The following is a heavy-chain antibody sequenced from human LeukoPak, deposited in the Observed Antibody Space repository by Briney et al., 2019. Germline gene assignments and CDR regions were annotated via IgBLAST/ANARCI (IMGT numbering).Heavy chain of an antibody. J-gene: IGHJ6*03. CDR3: ARDPFIAARLMGYYHYMDV. CDR2: IYHSGST. V-gene: IGHV4-38-2*02. Sequence: SETLSLTCAVSGYSISSGYYWGWIRQPPGNGLEWIGSIYHSGSTYYNPSLKSRVTISVDTSKNQFSLKLSSVTAADTAVYYCARDPFIAARLMGYYHYMDVWGKGTTVTVSS. CDR1: GYSISSGYY. D-gene: IGHD6-6*01.